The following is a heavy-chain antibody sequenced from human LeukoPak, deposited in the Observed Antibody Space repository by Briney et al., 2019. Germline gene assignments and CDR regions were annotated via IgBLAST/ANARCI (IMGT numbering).Heavy chain of an antibody. J-gene: IGHJ3*02. CDR3: TRGGYRSWDAFDI. CDR1: GFTFSSYG. Sequence: GRSLRLSCAASGFTFSSYGMHWVRQAPGKGLEWVAVISYDGSNKYYADSVKGRFTISRDNAKNTLYLQMNSLTAEDTAVYYCTRGGYRSWDAFDIWGQGTMVTVSS. D-gene: IGHD6-13*01. CDR2: ISYDGSNK. V-gene: IGHV3-30*03.